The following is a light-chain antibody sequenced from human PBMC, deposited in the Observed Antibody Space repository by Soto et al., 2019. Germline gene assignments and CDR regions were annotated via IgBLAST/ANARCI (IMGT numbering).Light chain of an antibody. CDR1: QSVLYTSNNKNY. V-gene: IGKV4-1*01. CDR2: WAS. J-gene: IGKJ4*01. CDR3: QQHYSSPLT. Sequence: DIVMTQSPDSLAVSLGERATINCKSSQSVLYTSNNKNYLAWYQQKPGQPPKLLIYWASTRESGVPDRFSGSASGTDFTLTISSLQAEDVALYYCQQHYSSPLTFGGGTKVEIK.